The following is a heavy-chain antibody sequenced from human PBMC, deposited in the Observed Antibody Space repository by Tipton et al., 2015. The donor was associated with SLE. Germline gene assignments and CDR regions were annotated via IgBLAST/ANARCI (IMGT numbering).Heavy chain of an antibody. J-gene: IGHJ5*02. V-gene: IGHV4-39*07. CDR1: GGSIRSSSFY. D-gene: IGHD2-2*02. CDR3: AREDSSSWFYTRFDP. CDR2: MHHTGAT. Sequence: TLSLTCSVSGGSIRSSSFYLGWIRQPPGKGLEWIGSMHHTGATYYSPSLKSRVTVSLDKSQNQFSLKLTSVTAADTAVYYCAREDSSSWFYTRFDPWGQGTLVTVSS.